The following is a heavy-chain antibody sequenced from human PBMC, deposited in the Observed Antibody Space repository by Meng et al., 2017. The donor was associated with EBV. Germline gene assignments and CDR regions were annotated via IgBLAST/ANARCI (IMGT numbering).Heavy chain of an antibody. J-gene: IGHJ4*02. Sequence: QVQVVHAEAGVTQPGASAHVSCTAAGYPFTSYGISWVGQAPGQGIEWMGWTSAYTGNTNHAQKLQGRVTMTSDPSPSTAYMELRSLRSDDTAVYYCARGLDYFDYWGQGTLVTVSS. CDR2: TSAYTGNT. CDR3: ARGLDYFDY. V-gene: IGHV1-18*01. CDR1: GYPFTSYG.